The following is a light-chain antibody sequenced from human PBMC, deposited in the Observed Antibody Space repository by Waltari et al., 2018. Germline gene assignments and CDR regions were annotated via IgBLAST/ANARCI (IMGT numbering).Light chain of an antibody. V-gene: IGLV1-36*01. CDR1: RSTVRTNA. CDR2: YHD. J-gene: IGLJ1*01. CDR3: AAWDADLKAFV. Sequence: QSVLTQPPSVSAAPRQRATIPCSGGRSTVRTNAVNWYQQLPGKAPKLLIYYHDLLASGVSARFSGSKSGTSASLAISGLQSEDEADYYCAAWDADLKAFVFGTGTEVTVL.